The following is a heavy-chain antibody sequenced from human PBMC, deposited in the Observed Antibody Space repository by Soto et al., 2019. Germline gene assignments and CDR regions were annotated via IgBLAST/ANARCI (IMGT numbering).Heavy chain of an antibody. CDR2: ISSSGDII. D-gene: IGHD3-22*01. CDR1: GFSFSDYY. V-gene: IGHV3-11*01. J-gene: IGHJ4*02. Sequence: GGSLRLSCAGSGFSFSDYYMSWIRQAPGKGLEWVSYISSSGDIIYYADSVKGRFTISRDNAKNSLYLQMNSLRAEDTAVYYCARDLGYYASDGYFDYWGQGTVVTVSS. CDR3: ARDLGYYASDGYFDY.